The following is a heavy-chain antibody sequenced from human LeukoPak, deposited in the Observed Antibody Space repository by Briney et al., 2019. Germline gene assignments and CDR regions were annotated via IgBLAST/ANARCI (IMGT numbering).Heavy chain of an antibody. Sequence: PSETLSLTCTVSGGSFSSGGYYWSWIRQPPGKGLEWIGYIYYSGSTYYNPSLKSRVTISVDTSKNQFSLKLSSVTAADTAVYYCARDVLGMTRERAFDIWGQGTMVTVSS. CDR1: GGSFSSGGYY. J-gene: IGHJ3*02. CDR2: IYYSGST. D-gene: IGHD1-1*01. V-gene: IGHV4-31*03. CDR3: ARDVLGMTRERAFDI.